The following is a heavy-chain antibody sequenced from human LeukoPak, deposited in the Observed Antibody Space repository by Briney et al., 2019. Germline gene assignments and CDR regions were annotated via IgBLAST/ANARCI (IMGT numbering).Heavy chain of an antibody. V-gene: IGHV1-8*01. CDR1: GYIFTCYD. J-gene: IGHJ5*02. D-gene: IGHD5-12*01. CDR2: MNPNSGNT. CDR3: ARGGVATIGTNWFDP. Sequence: ASVKVSCKASGYIFTCYDINWVRQATGQGLEWMGWMNPNSGNTGYAQKFQGRVTMTRNTSISTAYMELSSLRSEDTAVYYCARGGVATIGTNWFDPWGQGTLVTVSS.